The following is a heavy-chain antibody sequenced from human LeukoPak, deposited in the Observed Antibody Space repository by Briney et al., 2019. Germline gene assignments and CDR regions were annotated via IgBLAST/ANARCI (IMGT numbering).Heavy chain of an antibody. V-gene: IGHV3-23*01. CDR2: ISGSGGST. D-gene: IGHD6-13*01. Sequence: PGGSLRLSCAASGFTFSSYAMSWVRQAPGKGLEWVSAISGSGGSTYYADSVKGRFTISRDHAKNSLYLQMNSLRAEDTALYYCAKNAGIAVAGDAFDIWGQGTMVTVSS. J-gene: IGHJ3*02. CDR3: AKNAGIAVAGDAFDI. CDR1: GFTFSSYA.